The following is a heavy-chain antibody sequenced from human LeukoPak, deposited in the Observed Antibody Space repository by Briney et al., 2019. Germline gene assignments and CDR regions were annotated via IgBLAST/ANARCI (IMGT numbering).Heavy chain of an antibody. Sequence: GESLKISCKGSGYTFSTSWIGWVRQMRGKGLEWMGIIYPSDSDTRYSPSFEGQVTISTDKSISTAYLQWSSLKASDTAIYYCARLYGSYFNYWGQGTLVTVSS. CDR2: IYPSDSDT. CDR1: GYTFSTSW. J-gene: IGHJ4*02. D-gene: IGHD3-10*01. CDR3: ARLYGSYFNY. V-gene: IGHV5-51*01.